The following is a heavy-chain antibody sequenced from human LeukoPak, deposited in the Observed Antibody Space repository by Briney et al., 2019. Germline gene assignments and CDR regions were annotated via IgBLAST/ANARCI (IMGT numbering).Heavy chain of an antibody. D-gene: IGHD6-13*01. Sequence: SETLSLTCTVSGGSISSSSYYWGWIRQPPGKGLEWIGSIYYSGSTYYNPSLKSRVTISVDTSKNQFSLKLSSVTAADTAVYYCARAGAAGTFHWFDPWGQGTLVTVSS. CDR2: IYYSGST. V-gene: IGHV4-39*07. CDR3: ARAGAAGTFHWFDP. CDR1: GGSISSSSYY. J-gene: IGHJ5*02.